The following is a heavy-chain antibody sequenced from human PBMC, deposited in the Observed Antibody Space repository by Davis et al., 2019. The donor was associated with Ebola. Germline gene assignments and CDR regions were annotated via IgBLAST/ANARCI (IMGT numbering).Heavy chain of an antibody. CDR3: AREASPCYFDY. J-gene: IGHJ4*02. CDR1: GFTFSSYS. Sequence: GESLKISCAASGFTFSSYSMNWVRQAPGKGLEWVSSISSSSSYIYYADSVKGRFTISRDNAKNSLYLQMNSLRAEDTAVYYCAREASPCYFDYWGQGTLVTVSS. V-gene: IGHV3-21*01. CDR2: ISSSSSYI.